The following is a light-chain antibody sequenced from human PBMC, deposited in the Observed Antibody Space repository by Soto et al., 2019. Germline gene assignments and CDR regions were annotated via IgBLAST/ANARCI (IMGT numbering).Light chain of an antibody. CDR2: EDS. CDR1: SSDFGSYNL. J-gene: IGLJ1*01. V-gene: IGLV2-23*01. Sequence: QSVLTQPVSVSGSPGQSITISCTGTSSDFGSYNLVSWYQQHPGKAPKLMIYEDSKRPSGVSNRFSGSKSGNTASLTISGLQAEDDADYYCCSYAGSSTYVFGTGTKVTVL. CDR3: CSYAGSSTYV.